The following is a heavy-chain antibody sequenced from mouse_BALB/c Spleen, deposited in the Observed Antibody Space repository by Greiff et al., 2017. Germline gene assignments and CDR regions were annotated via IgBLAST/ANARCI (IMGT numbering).Heavy chain of an antibody. CDR2: IYPGSGST. J-gene: IGHJ1*01. D-gene: IGHD3-1*01. V-gene: IGHV1S22*01. CDR1: GYTFTSYW. Sequence: LQQPGSELVRPGASVKLSCKASGYTFTSYWMHWVKQRHGQGLEWIGNIYPGSGSTNYDEKFKSKGTLTVDTSSSTAYMHLSSLTSEDSAVYYCTRGARGYWYFDVWGAGTTVTVSS. CDR3: TRGARGYWYFDV.